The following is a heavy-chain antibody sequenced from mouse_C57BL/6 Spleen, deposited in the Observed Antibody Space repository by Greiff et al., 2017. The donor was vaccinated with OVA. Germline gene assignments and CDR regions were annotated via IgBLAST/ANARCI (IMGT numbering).Heavy chain of an antibody. CDR3: ARWAYYGNSSYYFDY. CDR1: GYTFTSYW. D-gene: IGHD2-10*01. CDR2: INPRSGYT. J-gene: IGHJ2*01. V-gene: IGHV1-7*01. Sequence: QVQLQQSGAELAKPGASVKLSCKASGYTFTSYWMHWVKQRPGQGLEWIGYINPRSGYTKYNQKFKGKATLTADKSSSTAYMQLRSLTYEDSAVFYCARWAYYGNSSYYFDYWGQGTTLTVSS.